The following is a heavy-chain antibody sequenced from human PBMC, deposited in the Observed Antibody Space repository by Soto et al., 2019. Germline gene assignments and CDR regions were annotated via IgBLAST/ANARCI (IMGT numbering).Heavy chain of an antibody. J-gene: IGHJ6*02. Sequence: QVQLVESGGGVVQPGRSLRLSCAASGFTFSSYGMHWVRQAPGKGLEWVAVISYDGSNKYYADSVKGRFTISRDNSKNPLYLQMNSLRAEDTAVYYCAKEITIFFHAPRGYGMDVWGQGTTVTVSS. D-gene: IGHD3-3*01. CDR1: GFTFSSYG. CDR2: ISYDGSNK. CDR3: AKEITIFFHAPRGYGMDV. V-gene: IGHV3-30*18.